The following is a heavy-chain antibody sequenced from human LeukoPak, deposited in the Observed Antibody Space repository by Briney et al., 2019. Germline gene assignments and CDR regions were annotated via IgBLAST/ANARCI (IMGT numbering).Heavy chain of an antibody. V-gene: IGHV4-34*01. J-gene: IGHJ4*02. Sequence: SETLSLTCAVYGGSFSGYYWSWIRQPPGKGLEWIGEINHSGSTNYDPSLKSRVTISVDTSKNQFSLKLSSVTAADTAVYYCARGRNYYVLDYWGQGTLVTVSS. CDR2: INHSGST. D-gene: IGHD3-10*02. CDR3: ARGRNYYVLDY. CDR1: GGSFSGYY.